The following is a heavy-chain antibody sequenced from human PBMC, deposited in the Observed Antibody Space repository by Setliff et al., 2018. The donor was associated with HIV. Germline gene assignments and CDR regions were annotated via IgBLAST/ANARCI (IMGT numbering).Heavy chain of an antibody. J-gene: IGHJ4*02. CDR2: IYYSGST. D-gene: IGHD6-13*01. CDR3: ARTIAAAGESPHPLYYFDY. Sequence: PSETLSLTCTVSGGSISSYYWSWIRQPPGKGLEWIGYIYYSGSTNYNPSLKSRVTISVDTSKNQFSLKLSSVTAADTAVYYCARTIAAAGESPHPLYYFDYWGQ. CDR1: GGSISSYY. V-gene: IGHV4-59*01.